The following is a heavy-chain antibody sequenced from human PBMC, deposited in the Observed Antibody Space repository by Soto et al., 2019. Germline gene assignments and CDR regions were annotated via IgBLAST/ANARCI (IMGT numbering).Heavy chain of an antibody. D-gene: IGHD4-17*01. V-gene: IGHV3-30*18. CDR3: AKLSGDGDYDLIYDY. CDR2: ISYDGSNK. Sequence: QVQLVESGGGVVQPGRSLRLSCAASGFTFSSYGMHWVRQAPGKGLEWVAVISYDGSNKYYADSVKGRFTISRDNSKNTLYLQMNSLRAEDTAVYYCAKLSGDGDYDLIYDYWGQGTLVTVSS. J-gene: IGHJ4*02. CDR1: GFTFSSYG.